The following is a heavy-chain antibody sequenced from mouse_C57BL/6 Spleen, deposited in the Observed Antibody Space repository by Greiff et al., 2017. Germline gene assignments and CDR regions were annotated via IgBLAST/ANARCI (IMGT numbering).Heavy chain of an antibody. CDR1: GFSLTSYG. CDR2: IWRGGST. CDR3: AKEGLYSNGAMDY. D-gene: IGHD2-5*01. J-gene: IGHJ4*01. Sequence: VMLVESGPGLVQPSQSLSITCTVSGFSLTSYGVHWVRQSPGKGLEWLGVIWRGGSTDYNAAFMSRLSITKDNSKSQVFFKMNSLQADDTAIYYCAKEGLYSNGAMDYWGQGTSVTVSS. V-gene: IGHV2-5*01.